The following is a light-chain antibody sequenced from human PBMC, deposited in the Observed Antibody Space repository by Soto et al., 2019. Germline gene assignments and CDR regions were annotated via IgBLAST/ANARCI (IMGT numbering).Light chain of an antibody. CDR3: TSWTSSTTMI. CDR1: SSDIGAYNF. V-gene: IGLV2-14*03. Sequence: QAVVTQPASVSGSPGQSITISCTGTSSDIGAYNFVSWYQQHPGKAPKPMLYDVNIRPSGVSNRFSGSKSGNTASLTISGLQAEDEADYYCTSWTSSTTMIFGGGTKLTVL. J-gene: IGLJ2*01. CDR2: DVN.